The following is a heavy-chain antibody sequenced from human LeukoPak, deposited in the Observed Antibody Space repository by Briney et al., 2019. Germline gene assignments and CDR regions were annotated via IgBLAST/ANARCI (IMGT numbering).Heavy chain of an antibody. CDR1: GFTFSSYA. D-gene: IGHD6-13*01. CDR3: AKDKVGSSSWYPQYFDY. CDR2: IYSGGST. J-gene: IGHJ4*02. Sequence: GGSLRLSCAASGFTFSSYAMSWVRQAPGKGLEWVSVIYSGGSTYYADSVKGRFTISRDNSKNTLYLQMNSLRAEDTAVYYCAKDKVGSSSWYPQYFDYWGQGTLVTVSS. V-gene: IGHV3-23*03.